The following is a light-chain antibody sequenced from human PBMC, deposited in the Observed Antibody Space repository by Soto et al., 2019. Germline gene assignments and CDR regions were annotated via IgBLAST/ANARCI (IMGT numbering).Light chain of an antibody. Sequence: QSVLTQPPSVSGAPGQRVTISCTGTISNIGAGYDVHWYQHLPGTTPKLLIYNNNNRPSGVPDRFSGSKSGTSASLAITGLQAEDEADYYCQSYENSLSGPYVVFGGGTKLTVL. J-gene: IGLJ2*01. CDR1: ISNIGAGYD. V-gene: IGLV1-40*01. CDR2: NNN. CDR3: QSYENSLSGPYVV.